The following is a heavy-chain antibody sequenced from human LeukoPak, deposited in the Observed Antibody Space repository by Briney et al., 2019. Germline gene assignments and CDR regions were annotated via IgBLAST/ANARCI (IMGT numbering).Heavy chain of an antibody. V-gene: IGHV3-30*18. D-gene: IGHD1-26*01. Sequence: SGGSLRLSCAASGFTFSSYGMHWVRQAPGKGLEWVAVISYDGSNKYYADSVKGRFTISRDNSKNTLYLQMNSLRAEDTAVYYCAKAGRGSYGGAIFDYWGQGTLVTVSS. CDR1: GFTFSSYG. CDR3: AKAGRGSYGGAIFDY. CDR2: ISYDGSNK. J-gene: IGHJ4*02.